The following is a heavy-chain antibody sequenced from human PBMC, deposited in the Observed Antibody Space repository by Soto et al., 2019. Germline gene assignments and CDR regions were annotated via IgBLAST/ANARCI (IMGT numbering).Heavy chain of an antibody. V-gene: IGHV4-34*01. Sequence: QVQLQQWGAGLLKPSETLSLTCAVYGGSFSDFHWSWIRQPPGKGLEWIGEINYRGNTNYNPSLNSRLNISVDSSKNQFSLKLSSVTAADTAVYYCAGGSEKAWEIAAVWGQGTLVTVSS. J-gene: IGHJ4*02. CDR2: INYRGNT. D-gene: IGHD6-13*01. CDR3: AGGSEKAWEIAAV. CDR1: GGSFSDFH.